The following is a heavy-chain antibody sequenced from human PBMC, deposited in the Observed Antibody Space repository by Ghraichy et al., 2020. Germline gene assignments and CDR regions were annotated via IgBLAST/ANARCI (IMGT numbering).Heavy chain of an antibody. J-gene: IGHJ6*02. CDR3: ARDRRSPPYYYYGMDV. V-gene: IGHV1-69*13. Sequence: SVKVSCKASGGTFSSYAISWVRQAPGQGLEWMGGIIPIFGTANYAQKFQGRVTITADESTSTAYMELSSLRSEDTAVYYCARDRRSPPYYYYGMDVWGQGTTVTVSS. CDR2: IIPIFGTA. CDR1: GGTFSSYA.